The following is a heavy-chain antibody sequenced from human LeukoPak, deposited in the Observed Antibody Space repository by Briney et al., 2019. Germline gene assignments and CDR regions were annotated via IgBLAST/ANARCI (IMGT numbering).Heavy chain of an antibody. Sequence: SETLSLTCTVSGGSISSYYWSRIRQPPGKGLEWIGCIYYSGSTNYNPSLKSRVTISVDTSKNQFSPKLSSVTAADTAVYYCARVGEYCSSTSCSGGWFDPWGQGTLVTVSS. V-gene: IGHV4-59*01. D-gene: IGHD2-2*01. CDR3: ARVGEYCSSTSCSGGWFDP. CDR2: IYYSGST. CDR1: GGSISSYY. J-gene: IGHJ5*02.